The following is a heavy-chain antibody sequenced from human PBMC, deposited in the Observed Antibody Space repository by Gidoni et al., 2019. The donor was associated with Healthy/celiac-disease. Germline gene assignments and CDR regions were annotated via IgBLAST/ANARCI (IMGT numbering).Heavy chain of an antibody. J-gene: IGHJ4*02. Sequence: EVQLVESGGGLVKPGGSLRLSCAASGFTFSNAWMSWVRQAPGKGLEWVGRIKSKTDGGTTDYAAPVKGRFTISRDDSKNTLYLQMNSLKTEDTAVYYCTTLLSIVGATSEGYWGQGTLVTVSS. CDR3: TTLLSIVGATSEGY. V-gene: IGHV3-15*01. CDR1: GFTFSNAW. CDR2: IKSKTDGGTT. D-gene: IGHD1-26*01.